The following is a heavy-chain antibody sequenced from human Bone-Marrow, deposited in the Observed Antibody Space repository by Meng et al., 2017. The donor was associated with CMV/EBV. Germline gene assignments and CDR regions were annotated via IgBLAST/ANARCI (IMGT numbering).Heavy chain of an antibody. CDR1: GGTFSSYT. V-gene: IGHV1-2*02. Sequence: ASVKVSCKASGGTFSSYTISWVRQAPGQGLEWMGRINPNSGGTNYAQKFQGRVTMTRDTSISTAYMEVSRLRSDDTAVYYCARTVRGVIVYWGQGTLVTVSS. CDR3: ARTVRGVIVY. CDR2: INPNSGGT. J-gene: IGHJ4*02. D-gene: IGHD3-10*01.